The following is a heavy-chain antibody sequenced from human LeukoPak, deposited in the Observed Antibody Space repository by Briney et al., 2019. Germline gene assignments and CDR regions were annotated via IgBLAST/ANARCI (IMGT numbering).Heavy chain of an antibody. CDR3: AKDLGDIVVVPAASDY. Sequence: GGSLRLSCAASGFTFSSYAMSWVRQAPGKGLEWVSAISGSGGSTYYADSVKGRFTISRDNSKNTLYLQMNSPRAEDTAVYYCAKDLGDIVVVPAASDYWGQGTLVTVSS. CDR1: GFTFSSYA. CDR2: ISGSGGST. V-gene: IGHV3-23*01. D-gene: IGHD2-2*01. J-gene: IGHJ4*02.